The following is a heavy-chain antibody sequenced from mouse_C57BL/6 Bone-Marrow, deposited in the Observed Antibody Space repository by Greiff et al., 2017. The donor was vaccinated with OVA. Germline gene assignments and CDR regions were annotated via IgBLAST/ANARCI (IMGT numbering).Heavy chain of an antibody. Sequence: VQLKESGPGLVQPSQSLSITCTVSGFSLTSYGVHWVRQSPGKGLEWLGVIWSGGSTAYNAAFISRLSISKDNSKSQVFFKMNSLQADDTAIYYCARGRGFAYGCQGTLVTVSA. J-gene: IGHJ3*01. CDR1: GFSLTSYG. CDR3: ARGRGFAY. CDR2: IWSGGST. V-gene: IGHV2-2*01.